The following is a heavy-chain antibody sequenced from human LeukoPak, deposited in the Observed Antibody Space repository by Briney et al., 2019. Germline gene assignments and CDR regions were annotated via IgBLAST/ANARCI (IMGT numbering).Heavy chain of an antibody. V-gene: IGHV6-1*01. D-gene: IGHD2-15*01. CDR1: GDSVSSNSDA. J-gene: IGHJ5*02. CDR2: TYYRSKWYN. CDR3: ARLDGYCSASSCYSVSFVDP. Sequence: SQTLSLTCAISGDSVSSNSDAWHWIRQSPSRGLEWLGRTYYRSKWYNDYAVSVKSRITINPDTSKNQFSLQLNSVTPEDTAVYYCARLDGYCSASSCYSVSFVDPWGQGTLVTVSS.